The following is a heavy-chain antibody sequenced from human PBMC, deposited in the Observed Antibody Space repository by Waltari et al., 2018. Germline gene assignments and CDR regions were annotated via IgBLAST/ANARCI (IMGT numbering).Heavy chain of an antibody. CDR3: TRGDAFDI. Sequence: EVQLVESGGGLVQPGRSLRLSCTASGFTFGADAMSWFRQAPGKGLEWVGFIRSKAYGGTTEYAASVKGRFTISRDDSKSIAYLQMNSLKTEDTAVYYCTRGDAFDIWGQGTMVTVSS. J-gene: IGHJ3*02. CDR1: GFTFGADA. V-gene: IGHV3-49*03. CDR2: IRSKAYGGTT.